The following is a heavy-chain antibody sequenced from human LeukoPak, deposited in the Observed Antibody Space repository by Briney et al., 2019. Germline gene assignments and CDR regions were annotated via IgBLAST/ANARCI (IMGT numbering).Heavy chain of an antibody. Sequence: GASLKISCKGSGYSFTSYWIGWVRPMPGKVLEWMGIIYPVDSDTRYSRSFQGQVTISIDKSISTAYLQWSSLKASGTAIYYCARSLHGGLYYFDYWGQGTLVAVSS. CDR3: ARSLHGGLYYFDY. D-gene: IGHD2-15*01. CDR1: GYSFTSYW. CDR2: IYPVDSDT. J-gene: IGHJ4*02. V-gene: IGHV5-51*01.